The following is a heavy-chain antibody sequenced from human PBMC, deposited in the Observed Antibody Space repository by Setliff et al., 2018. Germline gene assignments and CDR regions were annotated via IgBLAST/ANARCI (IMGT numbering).Heavy chain of an antibody. Sequence: SETLSLTCAAYGGTFSDYYWTWIRQPPGKGLEWIGEINHSGISNYNPSLKSRVTIAVDTSNNQFSLKLTSVTAADTAVYYCARGRNVAARLLDSWGQGTLVTVSS. J-gene: IGHJ4*02. D-gene: IGHD6-6*01. CDR3: ARGRNVAARLLDS. CDR2: INHSGIS. CDR1: GGTFSDYY. V-gene: IGHV4-34*08.